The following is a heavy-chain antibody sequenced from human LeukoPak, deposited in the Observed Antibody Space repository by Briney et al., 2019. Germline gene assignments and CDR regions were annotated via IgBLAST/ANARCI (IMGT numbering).Heavy chain of an antibody. J-gene: IGHJ4*02. CDR2: MSGSGDKT. V-gene: IGHV3-23*01. CDR1: GFTFSTYA. CDR3: ASSGNYLYDFDN. D-gene: IGHD1-26*01. Sequence: GGSLRLSCAASGFTFSTYAMSWVRQAPGKRSEWVSFMSGSGDKTYYADSVKGRFTISRDNSKNTLYLQMNSLRADDTAIYFCASSGNYLYDFDNWGQGTQVTVSS.